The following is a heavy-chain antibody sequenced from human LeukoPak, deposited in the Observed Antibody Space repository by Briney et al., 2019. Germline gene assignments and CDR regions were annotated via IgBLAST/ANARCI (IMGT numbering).Heavy chain of an antibody. J-gene: IGHJ3*02. D-gene: IGHD3-10*01. CDR2: IYYSGST. CDR3: ARDGRFGELFPTYDAFDI. V-gene: IGHV4-39*07. CDR1: GGSISSSSYY. Sequence: SETLSLTCTVSGGSISSSSYYWGWIRQPPGKGLEWIGSIYYSGSTYYNPSLKSRVTISVDTSKNQFSLKLSSVTAADTAVYYCARDGRFGELFPTYDAFDIWGQGTMVTVSS.